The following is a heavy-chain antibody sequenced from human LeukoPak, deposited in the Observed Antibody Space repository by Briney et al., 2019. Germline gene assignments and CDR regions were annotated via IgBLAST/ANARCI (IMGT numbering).Heavy chain of an antibody. CDR2: IFYSGNT. V-gene: IGHV4-39*07. CDR3: ARDLSFDWFPYYFDY. CDR1: GGSISSSSYY. Sequence: SETLSLTCTVSGGSISSSSYYWGWIRQPPGKGLEWLGSIFYSGNTHYNPSLKSPVTISIDTSKNQFSLKVSSVTAADTAIYYCARDLSFDWFPYYFDYWGQGILVTVSS. D-gene: IGHD3-9*01. J-gene: IGHJ4*02.